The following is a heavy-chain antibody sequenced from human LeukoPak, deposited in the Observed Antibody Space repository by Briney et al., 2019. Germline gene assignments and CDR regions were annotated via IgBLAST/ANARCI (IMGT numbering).Heavy chain of an antibody. J-gene: IGHJ5*02. Sequence: SETLSLTCTVSGGSISSSSYYWGWIRQPPGKGLEWIGSIYYSGSTYYNPSLKSRVTLSVDTSKNQFSLKLSSVTAADTAVYYCARPTVGAANWFDPWGQGTLVTVSS. V-gene: IGHV4-39*01. D-gene: IGHD1-26*01. CDR3: ARPTVGAANWFDP. CDR1: GGSISSSSYY. CDR2: IYYSGST.